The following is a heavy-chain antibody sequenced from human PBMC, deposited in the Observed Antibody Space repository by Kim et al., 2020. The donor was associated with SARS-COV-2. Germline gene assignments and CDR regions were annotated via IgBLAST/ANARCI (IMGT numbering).Heavy chain of an antibody. D-gene: IGHD5-12*01. CDR1: GDSISDSY. CDR2: FRHTGGI. V-gene: IGHV4-4*07. J-gene: IGHJ4*02. Sequence: SETLSLTCIVSGDSISDSYWTWVRQPAGKGLEWIGRFRHTGGIDYNPSLRSRVTMSVDMSMNHFSLRLTSVTAADTAVYYCARGLRENGGYDWGLEYWGQGTLITVSS. CDR3: ARGLRENGGYDWGLEY.